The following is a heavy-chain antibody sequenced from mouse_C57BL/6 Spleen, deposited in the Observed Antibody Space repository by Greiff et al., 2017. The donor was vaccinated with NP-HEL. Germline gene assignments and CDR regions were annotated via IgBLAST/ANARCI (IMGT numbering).Heavy chain of an antibody. J-gene: IGHJ1*03. CDR2: IDPSDSYT. Sequence: QVQLQQPGAELVMPGASVKLSCKASGYTFTSYWMHWVKQRPGQGLEWIGEIDPSDSYTNYNQKFKGKSTLTVDKSSSTAYMQLSSLTSEDSAVYYCARFSYYGSSLSYWYFDVWGTGTTVTVSS. V-gene: IGHV1-69*01. CDR3: ARFSYYGSSLSYWYFDV. CDR1: GYTFTSYW. D-gene: IGHD1-1*01.